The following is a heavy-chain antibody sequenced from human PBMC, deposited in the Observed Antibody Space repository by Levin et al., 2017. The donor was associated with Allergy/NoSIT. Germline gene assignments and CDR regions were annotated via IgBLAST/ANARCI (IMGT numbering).Heavy chain of an antibody. CDR3: AGRKISYSNY. CDR2: ISGSGGST. V-gene: IGHV3-23*01. D-gene: IGHD5-18*01. J-gene: IGHJ4*02. CDR1: GFTFSSYA. Sequence: PGGSLRLSCEASGFTFSSYAMSWVRQAPGKGLEWVSGISGSGGSTYYADSVKGRFTISRDNSKNTLYLQMNSLRAEDTAVYYCAGRKISYSNYWGQGTLVTVSS.